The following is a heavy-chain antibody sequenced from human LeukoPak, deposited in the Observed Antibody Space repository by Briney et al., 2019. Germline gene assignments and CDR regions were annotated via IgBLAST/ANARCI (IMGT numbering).Heavy chain of an antibody. CDR1: GGSFSGYY. D-gene: IGHD3-22*01. Sequence: PSETLSLTCAVYGGSFSGYYWSWIRQPPGKGLEWIGEINHSGSTNYNPSLKSRVTISVDTSKNQFSLKLSSVTAADTAVYYCARDSIDYDSSGYYYSNWFDPWGQGTLVTVS. J-gene: IGHJ5*02. CDR2: INHSGST. V-gene: IGHV4-34*01. CDR3: ARDSIDYDSSGYYYSNWFDP.